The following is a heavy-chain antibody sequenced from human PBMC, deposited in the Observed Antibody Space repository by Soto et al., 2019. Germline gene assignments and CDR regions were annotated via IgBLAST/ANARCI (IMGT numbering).Heavy chain of an antibody. CDR3: AKDGPVVGAPLNFYSMDF. J-gene: IGHJ6*02. CDR2: INWNGGTT. D-gene: IGHD2-15*01. CDR1: GFTFDEKT. V-gene: IGHV3-43*01. Sequence: GGSLRLSCVASGFTFDEKTMHWVRQVPGKGLEWVSLINWNGGTTYYADSVRGRFTISRDNSKNSLYLQMNSLRSEDTALYYCAKDGPVVGAPLNFYSMDFWGPGTSVTVSS.